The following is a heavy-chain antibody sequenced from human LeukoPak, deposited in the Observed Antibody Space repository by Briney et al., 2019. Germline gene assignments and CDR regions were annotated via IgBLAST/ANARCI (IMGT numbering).Heavy chain of an antibody. CDR2: IYYSGST. V-gene: IGHV4-59*01. D-gene: IGHD5-24*01. CDR3: ARGLLDGYTHPAAFDI. CDR1: GGSISSYY. Sequence: SETLSLTCTVSGGSISSYYWSWIRQPPGKGLEWIGYIYYSGSTNYNPSLKSRVTISVDTSKNQFSLKPSSVTAADTAVYYCARGLLDGYTHPAAFDIWGQGTMVTVSS. J-gene: IGHJ3*02.